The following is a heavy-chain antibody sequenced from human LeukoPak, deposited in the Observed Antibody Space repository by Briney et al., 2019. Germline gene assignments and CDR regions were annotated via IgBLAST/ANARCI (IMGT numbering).Heavy chain of an antibody. CDR3: TTGVTMVRGPMWYFDY. V-gene: IGHV3-15*01. CDR1: GFTFSNAW. CDR2: IKSKTDGGTT. D-gene: IGHD3-10*01. Sequence: PGGSLRLSCAASGFTFSNAWMSWVRQAPGKGLEWVGRIKSKTDGGTTDYAAPVKGRFTISRDDSKNTLYLQMNSLKTEDTAVYYCTTGVTMVRGPMWYFDYWGQGTLVTVSS. J-gene: IGHJ4*02.